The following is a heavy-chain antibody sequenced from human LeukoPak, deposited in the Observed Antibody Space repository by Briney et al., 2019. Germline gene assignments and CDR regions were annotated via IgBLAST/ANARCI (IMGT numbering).Heavy chain of an antibody. D-gene: IGHD1-26*01. J-gene: IGHJ4*02. CDR1: GFTFSSYA. V-gene: IGHV3-23*01. Sequence: PGGSLRLSCAASGFTFSSYAMSWVRQAPGKGLEWVSAISGSGGSTYYADSVKGRFTISRDNSKNTLYLQMNSLRAEDTAVYYCAKGIAPQILTDSGSSFDYWGQGTLVTVSS. CDR3: AKGIAPQILTDSGSSFDY. CDR2: ISGSGGST.